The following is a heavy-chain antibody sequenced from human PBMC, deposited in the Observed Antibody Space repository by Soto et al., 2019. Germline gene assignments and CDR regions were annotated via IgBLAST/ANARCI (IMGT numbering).Heavy chain of an antibody. J-gene: IGHJ4*02. CDR3: ANSPGTARSGSHY. CDR1: GFSLSSFG. V-gene: IGHV3-30*18. CDR2: ISYDGSTK. Sequence: QAQLVESGGGVVQPGRSLRLSCAASGFSLSSFGMYWFRQAPGKGMEWVAVISYDGSTKYYGDFVKGRFTISRDNSKDTLYLQMNSLRAEDTAVYYCANSPGTARSGSHYRGQGTLVTVSS. D-gene: IGHD3-22*01.